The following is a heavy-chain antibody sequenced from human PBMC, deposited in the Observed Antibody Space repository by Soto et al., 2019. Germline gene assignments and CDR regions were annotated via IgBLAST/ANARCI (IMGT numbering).Heavy chain of an antibody. Sequence: QVQLVQSGAEVKKPGASVKVSCKASGYTFTNYGINWVRQAPGQGLEWMGWVTAYNGNANYVQRLQDRVTMTTDTSTNTAYMELRSVRFDDTAVYYCARGERYFDWFGNGMAVWGQGTTVTVSS. D-gene: IGHD3-9*01. CDR1: GYTFTNYG. V-gene: IGHV1-18*01. CDR2: VTAYNGNA. CDR3: ARGERYFDWFGNGMAV. J-gene: IGHJ6*02.